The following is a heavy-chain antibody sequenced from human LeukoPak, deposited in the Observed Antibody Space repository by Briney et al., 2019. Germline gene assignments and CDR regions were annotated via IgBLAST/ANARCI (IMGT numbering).Heavy chain of an antibody. J-gene: IGHJ4*02. V-gene: IGHV3-21*01. CDR1: GFTFGSYS. D-gene: IGHD3-22*01. CDR3: ARDLGGSGYYRLPYFDY. CDR2: ISSSSSYI. Sequence: PGGSLRLSCAASGFTFGSYSMNWVRQAPGKGLEWVSSISSSSSYIYYADSVKGRFTISRDNAKNSLYLQMNSLRAEDTAVYYCARDLGGSGYYRLPYFDYWGQGTLVTVSS.